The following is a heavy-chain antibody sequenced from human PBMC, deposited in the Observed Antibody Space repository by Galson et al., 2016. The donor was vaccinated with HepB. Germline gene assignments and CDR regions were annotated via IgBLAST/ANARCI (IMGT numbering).Heavy chain of an antibody. Sequence: SLRLSCAASGFTFSSYGMHWVRQAPGEGLEWVAVISFDGNNKFYGDSVKGRFTISRDASTNTLFLQMDSLRLEDTAVYYCAKAGQFDYFASHWGQGTLVTVSS. D-gene: IGHD3-10*01. CDR2: ISFDGNNK. CDR1: GFTFSSYG. CDR3: AKAGQFDYFASH. V-gene: IGHV3-30*18. J-gene: IGHJ4*02.